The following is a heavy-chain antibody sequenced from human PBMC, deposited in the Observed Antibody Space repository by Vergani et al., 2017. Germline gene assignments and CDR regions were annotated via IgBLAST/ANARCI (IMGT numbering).Heavy chain of an antibody. D-gene: IGHD3-9*01. V-gene: IGHV3-15*01. CDR2: IKSKTDGGTT. Sequence: EVQLVESGGGLVKPGVSLRLSCAASGFTFSNAWMSWVRQAPGKGLEWVGRIKSKTDGGTTDYAAPVKGRFTISRDDSKNTLYLQMNSLKTEDTAVYYWTTDHVTARRRDLDWFRGYWGQGTLVNVSS. CDR3: TTDHVTARRRDLDWFRGY. CDR1: GFTFSNAW. J-gene: IGHJ4*02.